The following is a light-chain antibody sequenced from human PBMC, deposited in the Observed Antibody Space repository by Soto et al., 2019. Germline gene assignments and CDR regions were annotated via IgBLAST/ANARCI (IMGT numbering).Light chain of an antibody. J-gene: IGLJ1*01. CDR2: DVT. CDR1: SSDVGGYNC. Sequence: ALTQPASVSGSPGQPITISCAGTSSDVGGYNCVSWYQQHPGKAPQLIIYDVTQRPSGVPDRFSGSKSGNTASLSIPGLQAEDEADYYCCSHSASYTFVFGTGTKVTVL. CDR3: CSHSASYTFV. V-gene: IGLV2-11*01.